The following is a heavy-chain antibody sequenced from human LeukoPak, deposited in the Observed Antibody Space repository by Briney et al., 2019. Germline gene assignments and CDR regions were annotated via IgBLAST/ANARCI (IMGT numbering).Heavy chain of an antibody. D-gene: IGHD2-21*02. CDR1: GFTFSSYW. CDR3: ARNADFCLDY. CDR2: IVHSGST. Sequence: GSLRLSCAASGFTFSSYWMSWVRQPPGKGLGWIGEIVHSGSTNYNPSLKSRVTISVDTSKNEFSLKLTSVTAADTAMYYCARNADFCLDYWGQGTLVTVSS. J-gene: IGHJ4*02. V-gene: IGHV4-4*02.